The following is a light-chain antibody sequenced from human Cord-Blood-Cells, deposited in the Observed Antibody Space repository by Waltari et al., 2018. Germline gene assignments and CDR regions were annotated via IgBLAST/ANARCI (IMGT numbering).Light chain of an antibody. CDR1: QSLLHSDGNTY. J-gene: IGKJ3*01. V-gene: IGKV2-29*02. Sequence: DIVMTQTPLSLSVTPGQPASISCQFSQSLLHSDGNTYLYWYLQKPGQSPQLLFYELSSRFSGVPDRFSGSGSGTDFTLKISRVEAEDVGVYYCMQGIHLPVTFGPGTKVDIK. CDR3: MQGIHLPVT. CDR2: ELS.